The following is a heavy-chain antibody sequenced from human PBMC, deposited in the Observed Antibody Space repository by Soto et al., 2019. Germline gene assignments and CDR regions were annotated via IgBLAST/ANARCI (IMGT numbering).Heavy chain of an antibody. CDR2: ISAYNGNT. J-gene: IGHJ4*02. V-gene: IGHV1-18*01. Sequence: QVQLVQSGAEVKKPGASVKVSCKASGYTFTSYGISWVRQAPGQGLEWMGWISAYNGNTNYAQKLQGRVTMTTDTSTSTAYMELRSLRSDDTAVYYCARERYDILTGYSPTTYFDYWGQGTLVTVSS. CDR1: GYTFTSYG. D-gene: IGHD3-9*01. CDR3: ARERYDILTGYSPTTYFDY.